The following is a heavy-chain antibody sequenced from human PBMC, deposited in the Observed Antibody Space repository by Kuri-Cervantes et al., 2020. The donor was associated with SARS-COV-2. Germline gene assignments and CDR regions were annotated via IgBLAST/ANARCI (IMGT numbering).Heavy chain of an antibody. J-gene: IGHJ4*02. CDR3: AKHSSSTYPTPFDY. CDR1: GFTFTSFA. V-gene: IGHV3-23*01. Sequence: GESLKISCAASGFTFTSFAMSWVRQAPGKGLEWVSGISGSGGSTDYADSVKGRFTISRDNSKNTLYLQMNSLRAEDTAIYSCAKHSSSTYPTPFDYWGQGALVTVSS. CDR2: ISGSGGST. D-gene: IGHD2/OR15-2a*01.